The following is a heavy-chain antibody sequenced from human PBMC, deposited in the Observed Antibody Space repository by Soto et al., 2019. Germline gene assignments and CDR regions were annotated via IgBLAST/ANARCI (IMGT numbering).Heavy chain of an antibody. D-gene: IGHD3-3*02. CDR1: SGSISSSNW. V-gene: IGHV4-4*02. CDR2: ISHSEST. Sequence: SETLSLTCAVSSGSISSSNWWSWVRQPPGKGLEWIGEISHSESTNYNPSLKSRVTISIDKSKTQFSLELNSVTAADTAVYYCARDPSSWHYGFDIWGQGTMVTVSS. J-gene: IGHJ3*02. CDR3: ARDPSSWHYGFDI.